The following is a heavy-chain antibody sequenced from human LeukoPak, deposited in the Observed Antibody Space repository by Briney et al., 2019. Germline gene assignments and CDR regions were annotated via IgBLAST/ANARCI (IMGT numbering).Heavy chain of an antibody. J-gene: IGHJ4*02. CDR3: AKDPSSLKLTDDY. CDR1: GFTFSSYG. Sequence: PGGSLRLSCAASGFTFSSYGMSWVRQAPGKGLGWVSAISATGGTTYYADSVKGRFAISRDNSRNTLYLQMDSLRAEDTAIYYCAKDPSSLKLTDDYWGQGTLVTVSS. D-gene: IGHD5-24*01. V-gene: IGHV3-23*01. CDR2: ISATGGTT.